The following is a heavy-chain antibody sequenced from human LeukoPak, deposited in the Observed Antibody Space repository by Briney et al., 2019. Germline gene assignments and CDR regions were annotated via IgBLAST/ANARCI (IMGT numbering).Heavy chain of an antibody. V-gene: IGHV3-21*01. CDR3: ARGQPDSGGHYYSWYFDY. J-gene: IGHJ4*02. CDR2: ISSSGSVT. D-gene: IGHD3-22*01. CDR1: GFMFGSSS. Sequence: PGGSLRLSCAAPGFMFGSSSMNWVRQAPGRGLEWVSSISSSGSVTYYADSVKGRFTVSKDNARNSLHLQMNNLAVEDTATYFCARGQPDSGGHYYSWYFDYWGQGTPVTVSS.